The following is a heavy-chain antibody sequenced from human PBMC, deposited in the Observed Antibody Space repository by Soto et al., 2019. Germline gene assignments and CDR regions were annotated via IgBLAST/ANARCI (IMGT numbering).Heavy chain of an antibody. J-gene: IGHJ5*02. CDR1: GFTFSSYR. Sequence: GGSLRLSCAASGFTFSSYRMSWVRQAPGKGLEWVSFISHTGVNTDYADSVKGRFTISRDNSKNTLYLQMNSLRADDTAVYYCAKDLSSWGTDKKNWFDPWGQGTLVTVSS. V-gene: IGHV3-23*01. D-gene: IGHD6-13*01. CDR3: AKDLSSWGTDKKNWFDP. CDR2: ISHTGVNT.